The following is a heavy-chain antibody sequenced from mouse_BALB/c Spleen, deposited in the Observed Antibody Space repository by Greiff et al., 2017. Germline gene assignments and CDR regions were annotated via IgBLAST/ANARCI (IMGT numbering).Heavy chain of an antibody. J-gene: IGHJ3*01. CDR3: TRVVGGYDGSWFAY. CDR2: ISSGGSYT. V-gene: IGHV5-6-4*01. Sequence: EVKVVESGGGLVKPGGSLKLSCAASGFTFSSYTMSWVRQTPEKRLEWVATISSGGSYTYYPDSVKGRFTISRDNAKNTLYLQMSSLKSEDTAMYYCTRVVGGYDGSWFAYWGQGTLVTVSA. D-gene: IGHD2-2*01. CDR1: GFTFSSYT.